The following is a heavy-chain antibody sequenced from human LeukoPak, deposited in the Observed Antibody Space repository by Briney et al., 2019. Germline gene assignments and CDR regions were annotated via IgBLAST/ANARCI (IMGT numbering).Heavy chain of an antibody. J-gene: IGHJ4*02. D-gene: IGHD6-13*01. V-gene: IGHV3-13*04. CDR2: IGAADDT. Sequence: GGSLRLSCAASGFTFSRFDMHWVRQATGKGLEWVSTIGAADDTYYAGSVKGRFTISRENAKNSLFLQMNSLRAGDTAVYYCVRGGSAGTFDYWGQGTLVTVSS. CDR3: VRGGSAGTFDY. CDR1: GFTFSRFD.